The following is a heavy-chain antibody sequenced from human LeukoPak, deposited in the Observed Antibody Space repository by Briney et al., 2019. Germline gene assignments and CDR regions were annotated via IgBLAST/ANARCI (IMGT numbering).Heavy chain of an antibody. V-gene: IGHV3-21*06. Sequence: GGSLRLSCAASGFTFSSYSMNWVRQAPGKGLEWVSSISSSSSYIYYADSVKGRFTISRDNAKNSLYLQMNSLRAEDTAVYYCARGRVPGAFDIWGQGTMVTVSS. CDR1: GFTFSSYS. J-gene: IGHJ3*02. CDR2: ISSSSSYI. CDR3: ARGRVPGAFDI.